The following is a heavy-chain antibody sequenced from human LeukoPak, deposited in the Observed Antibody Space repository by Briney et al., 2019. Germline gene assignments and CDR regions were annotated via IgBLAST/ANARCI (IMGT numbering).Heavy chain of an antibody. CDR1: GFTFSSYT. Sequence: GGSLRLSCAASGFTFSSYTMKWFRQAPGKGLEWVSSISASGNYIYYADSVKGRFTISRDSAKSSLYLQMNSLRAEDTAVYYCARFGYCSSISCYAVWGQGTLVTVSS. J-gene: IGHJ4*02. V-gene: IGHV3-21*01. CDR2: ISASGNYI. CDR3: ARFGYCSSISCYAV. D-gene: IGHD2-2*01.